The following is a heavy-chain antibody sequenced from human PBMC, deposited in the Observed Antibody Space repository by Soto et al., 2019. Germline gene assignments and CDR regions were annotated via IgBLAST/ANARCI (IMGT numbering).Heavy chain of an antibody. J-gene: IGHJ5*02. CDR1: GGSISSSSYY. CDR3: ARGWAEWLRFGRGNWFDP. CDR2: IYYSGST. Sequence: SETLSLTCTVSGGSISSSSYYWGWIRQPPGKGLEWIGSIYYSGSTYYNPSLKSRVTISVDTSKNQFSLKLSSVTAADTAVYYCARGWAEWLRFGRGNWFDPWGQGTLVTVSS. D-gene: IGHD5-12*01. V-gene: IGHV4-39*01.